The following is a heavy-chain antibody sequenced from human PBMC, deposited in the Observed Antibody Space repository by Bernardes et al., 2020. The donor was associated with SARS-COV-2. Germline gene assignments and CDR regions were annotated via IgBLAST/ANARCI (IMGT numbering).Heavy chain of an antibody. CDR3: ARGPGGNYWYFDL. D-gene: IGHD2-15*01. CDR2: IYSGDST. CDR1: GFTVSSKY. Sequence: GGSLRLSCAVSGFTVSSKYMTWVRQAPGKGLEWVSVIYSGDSTYYTDSVKGRFTISRHISENSLSLQMNSLRAEDTGVYYCARGPGGNYWYFDLWGRGTRSLSPQ. J-gene: IGHJ2*01. V-gene: IGHV3-53*04.